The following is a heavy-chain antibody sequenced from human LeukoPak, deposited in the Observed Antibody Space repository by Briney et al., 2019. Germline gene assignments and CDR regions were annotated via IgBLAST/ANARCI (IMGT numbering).Heavy chain of an antibody. J-gene: IGHJ3*01. CDR2: INGGGDDT. V-gene: IGHV3-23*01. Sequence: PGGSLRLSCAASGFTFKNNAMTWVRQAPGKGLEWVSAINGGGDDTEYADSVQGRFTISRANSKNTLYLQMNSLKPEDTAVYYCARCTASCYANAFDVWGQGTLVTVSS. CDR3: ARCTASCYANAFDV. CDR1: GFTFKNNA. D-gene: IGHD2-2*01.